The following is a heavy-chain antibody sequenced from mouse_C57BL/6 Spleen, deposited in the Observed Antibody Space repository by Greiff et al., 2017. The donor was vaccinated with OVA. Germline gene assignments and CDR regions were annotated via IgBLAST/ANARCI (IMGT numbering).Heavy chain of an antibody. D-gene: IGHD1-1*02. Sequence: EVQLQESGGGLVQPGGSLKLSCAASGFTFSDYYMYWVRQTPEKRLEWVAYISNGGGSPYYPDTVHGRFTISRDNAKNTLYLQMNRLKSEDTAMYYCARERGGKGYFDDWGKGTTLTVSS. CDR1: GFTFSDYY. CDR3: ARERGGKGYFDD. J-gene: IGHJ2*01. CDR2: ISNGGGSP. V-gene: IGHV5-12*01.